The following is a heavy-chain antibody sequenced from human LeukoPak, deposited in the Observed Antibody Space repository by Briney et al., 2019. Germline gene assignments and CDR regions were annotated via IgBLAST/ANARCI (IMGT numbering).Heavy chain of an antibody. J-gene: IGHJ5*02. V-gene: IGHV4-59*01. CDR3: ARIGSYYDSSGYYFHWFDP. D-gene: IGHD3-22*01. Sequence: SETLSLTCTVSGGSISSYYWSWIRQPPGKGLEWIGYIYYSGSTKYNPSLKSRVTISVNTSKNQFSLKLSSVTAADTAVYYCARIGSYYDSSGYYFHWFDPWGQGTLVTVSS. CDR1: GGSISSYY. CDR2: IYYSGST.